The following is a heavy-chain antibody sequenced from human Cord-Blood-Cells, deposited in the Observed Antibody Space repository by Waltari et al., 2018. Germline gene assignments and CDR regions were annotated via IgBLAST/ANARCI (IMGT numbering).Heavy chain of an antibody. CDR3: ARGRGNDSSGYYYVDY. CDR1: GGSFSGYY. V-gene: IGHV4-34*01. J-gene: IGHJ4*02. D-gene: IGHD3-22*01. Sequence: VYGGSFSGYYWSWIRQPPGKGLEWIGEINHSGSTNYNPSLKSRVTISVDTSKNQFSLKLSSVTAADTAVYYCARGRGNDSSGYYYVDYWGQGTLVTVSS. CDR2: INHSGST.